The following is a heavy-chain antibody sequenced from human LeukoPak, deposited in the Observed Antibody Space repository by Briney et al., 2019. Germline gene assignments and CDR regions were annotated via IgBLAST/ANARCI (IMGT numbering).Heavy chain of an antibody. D-gene: IGHD6-13*01. Sequence: PSETLSLTCAVYGGSFSGYYWSWIRQPPGKGLEWIGEINHSGSTNYNPSLKSRLTISVDTSKNQFSLKLSSVTAADTAVYYCARHGAAAGTASFSYWGQGTLVTVSS. J-gene: IGHJ4*02. CDR1: GGSFSGYY. V-gene: IGHV4-34*01. CDR2: INHSGST. CDR3: ARHGAAAGTASFSY.